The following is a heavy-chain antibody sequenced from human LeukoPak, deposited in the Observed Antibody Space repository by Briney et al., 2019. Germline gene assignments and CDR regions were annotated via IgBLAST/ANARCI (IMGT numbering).Heavy chain of an antibody. CDR2: INSDGSST. J-gene: IGHJ4*02. CDR1: GFTFSSYW. D-gene: IGHD2-2*02. V-gene: IGHV3-74*01. Sequence: PGGSLRLSCAASGFTFSSYWMHWVRQAPAKGLVGVSRINSDGSSTSYADSVKGRFTISRDNAKNTLYLQMNSLRAEDTAVYYCARDTTIVVVPAAIGDFDYWGQGTLVTVSS. CDR3: ARDTTIVVVPAAIGDFDY.